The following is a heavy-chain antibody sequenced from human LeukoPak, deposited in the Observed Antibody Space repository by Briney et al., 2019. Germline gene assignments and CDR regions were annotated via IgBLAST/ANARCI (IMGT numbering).Heavy chain of an antibody. J-gene: IGHJ4*02. CDR2: IYYSGST. D-gene: IGHD2-2*01. CDR3: ARSGMGYCSSTSCYPFDY. CDR1: GGSISSSSYY. Sequence: SETLSLTCTVSGGSISSSSYYWGWIRQPPGKGLEWIGSIYYSGSTNYNPSLKSRVTISVDTSKNQFSLKLSSVTAADTAVYYCARSGMGYCSSTSCYPFDYWGQGTLVTVSS. V-gene: IGHV4-39*07.